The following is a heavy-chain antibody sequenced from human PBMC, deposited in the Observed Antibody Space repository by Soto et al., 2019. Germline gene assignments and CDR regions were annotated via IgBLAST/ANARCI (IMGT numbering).Heavy chain of an antibody. V-gene: IGHV3-23*01. Sequence: GGSLRLSCAASGFTFSSYAMTWVRQAPGKGLEWVSAISGSGGSTYYADSVKGRFTISRDNSKNTLYLQMNSLRAEDTAVYYCAKDPRGATRQYSFDYWGQGTLVTVSS. CDR2: ISGSGGST. CDR1: GFTFSSYA. D-gene: IGHD1-26*01. CDR3: AKDPRGATRQYSFDY. J-gene: IGHJ4*02.